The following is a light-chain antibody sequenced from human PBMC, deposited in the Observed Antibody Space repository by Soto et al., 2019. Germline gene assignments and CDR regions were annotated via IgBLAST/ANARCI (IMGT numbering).Light chain of an antibody. V-gene: IGKV1-39*01. CDR3: QQTFRVPWT. J-gene: IGKJ1*01. CDR2: AAS. Sequence: DIQMTQSPSSLSASVGDRVTITCRASQTISGYLNWYQQKPGEAPKLLIYAASSLQSGVPSRFSASGSGTDFTLTISSLQPEDFATYYCQQTFRVPWTFGQGAKVEIK. CDR1: QTISGY.